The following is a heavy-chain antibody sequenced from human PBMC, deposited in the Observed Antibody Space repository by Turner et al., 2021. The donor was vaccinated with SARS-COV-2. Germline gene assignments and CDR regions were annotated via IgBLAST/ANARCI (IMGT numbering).Heavy chain of an antibody. D-gene: IGHD1-26*01. CDR3: ATRTVDLSGSYYCFDY. Sequence: QVQLEESGPRLVKPSETLSLTCSSSGGPLTRIGTHWGWFRQPPGKGLEWIGSIYYSGSTYYNPSLKSRVTISVDTSKNQFSLKLSSVTAADTAVYYCATRTVDLSGSYYCFDYWGQGTLVTVSS. CDR2: IYYSGST. CDR1: GGPLTRIGTH. V-gene: IGHV4-39*01. J-gene: IGHJ4*02.